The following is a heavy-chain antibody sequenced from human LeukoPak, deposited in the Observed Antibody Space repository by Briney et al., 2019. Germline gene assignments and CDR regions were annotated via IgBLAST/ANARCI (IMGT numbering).Heavy chain of an antibody. CDR3: ARDSSSSNWVSYNWFDP. CDR2: ISVDGSNE. Sequence: GGSLRLSCAASGFTFSSYGMHWVRQAPGKGLEWAAVISVDGSNEHYADSVKGRFTISRDNSKNTLYLQMNSLRPEDTAVYYCARDSSSSNWVSYNWFDPWGQGTLVTVSS. CDR1: GFTFSSYG. V-gene: IGHV3-30*03. J-gene: IGHJ5*02. D-gene: IGHD4-11*01.